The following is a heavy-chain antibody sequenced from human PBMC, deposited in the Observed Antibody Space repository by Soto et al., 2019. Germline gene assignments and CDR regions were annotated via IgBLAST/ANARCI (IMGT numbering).Heavy chain of an antibody. CDR2: IIPIFGTA. Sequence: QVQLVQSGAEVKKPGSSVKVSCKASGGTFSSYAISWVRQAPGQGLEWMGGIIPIFGTANYAQEFQGRVTITADESTSTAYMELSSLRSEDTAVYYCASNPAMVYAMGGYYYYGMDVWGQGTTVTVSS. V-gene: IGHV1-69*01. CDR1: GGTFSSYA. D-gene: IGHD2-8*01. CDR3: ASNPAMVYAMGGYYYYGMDV. J-gene: IGHJ6*02.